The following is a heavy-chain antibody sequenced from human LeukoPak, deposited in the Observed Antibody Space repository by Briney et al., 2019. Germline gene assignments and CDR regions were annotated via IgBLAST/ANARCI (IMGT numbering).Heavy chain of an antibody. CDR1: GYTLTGYY. D-gene: IGHD5-12*01. CDR3: ARGYGGYEFLFDY. CDR2: INPNSGGT. V-gene: IGHV1-2*02. Sequence: ASVKVSCKASGYTLTGYYMHWERQAPGQGLEWMGWINPNSGGTNYAQKFQGRVTMTRDTSISTAYMELSRLRSDDTAVYYCARGYGGYEFLFDYWGQGTLVTVSS. J-gene: IGHJ4*02.